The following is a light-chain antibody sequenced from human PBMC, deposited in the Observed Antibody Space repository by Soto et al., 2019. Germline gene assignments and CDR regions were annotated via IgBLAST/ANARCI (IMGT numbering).Light chain of an antibody. Sequence: EIVLTQSPGTLSLSPGERATLSCRASQSVSSSYLAWYQQKPGQAPRLLIYGASSRATDIPDRFSGSGSGTDFTLTISRLETEDLADYFCQQYGGSPRTFGQGTKVEIK. CDR1: QSVSSSY. J-gene: IGKJ1*01. V-gene: IGKV3-20*01. CDR2: GAS. CDR3: QQYGGSPRT.